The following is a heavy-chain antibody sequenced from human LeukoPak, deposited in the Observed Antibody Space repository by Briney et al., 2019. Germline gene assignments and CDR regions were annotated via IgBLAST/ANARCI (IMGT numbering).Heavy chain of an antibody. J-gene: IGHJ5*02. Sequence: PGRSLRLSCAASGFTFSSYGVHWVRQAPGKGLEWVAIISYDGSKKYYGDSVKGRFTISRDNSKNTLYLQMNSLRAEDTAVYYCAKAYYGSGSPLDWFDPWGQGTLVTVSS. CDR3: AKAYYGSGSPLDWFDP. CDR2: ISYDGSKK. V-gene: IGHV3-30*18. D-gene: IGHD3-10*01. CDR1: GFTFSSYG.